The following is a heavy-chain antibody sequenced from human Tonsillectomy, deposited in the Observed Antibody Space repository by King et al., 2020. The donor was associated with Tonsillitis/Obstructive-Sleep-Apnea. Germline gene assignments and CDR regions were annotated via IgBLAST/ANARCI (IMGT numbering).Heavy chain of an antibody. V-gene: IGHV3-7*01. CDR2: IKQDGSEK. D-gene: IGHD6-6*01. Sequence: VQLVESGGGLVQPGGSLRLSCAASGFTFSNYWMSWVRQAPGKGLEWVANIKQDGSEKYYVDSVKGRFTISRDNAKNSLYLQRNSLRAEDTAVYYCARADSSGGPGNYWGQGTLVTVSS. J-gene: IGHJ4*02. CDR3: ARADSSGGPGNY. CDR1: GFTFSNYW.